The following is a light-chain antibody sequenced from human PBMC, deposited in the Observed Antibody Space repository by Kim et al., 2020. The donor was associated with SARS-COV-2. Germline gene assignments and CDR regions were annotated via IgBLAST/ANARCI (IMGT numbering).Light chain of an antibody. Sequence: EIVLTQSPGTLSLSPGERATLSCRASQSVSSSYLAWYQHKPSQAPRLLIYGASSRATGIPDRFSGSGSGTDFTLTISRLEPEDFAVYFCQQYGSSPVTFGQGTKVDIK. CDR3: QQYGSSPVT. CDR2: GAS. V-gene: IGKV3-20*01. CDR1: QSVSSSY. J-gene: IGKJ1*01.